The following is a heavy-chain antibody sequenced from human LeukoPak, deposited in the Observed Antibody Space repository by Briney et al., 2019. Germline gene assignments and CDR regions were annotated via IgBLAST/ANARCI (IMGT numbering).Heavy chain of an antibody. CDR2: IKQDESNA. Sequence: GGSLRLSCAVSGFTFRNYLMHWVRQAPGKGLVWVSRIKQDESNAYADSWRGRFTISRDNAKATLYLQMNSLRAEDTAVYFCGRGGDGIDIWGQGTTVIVSS. CDR1: GFTFRNYL. CDR3: GRGGDGIDI. J-gene: IGHJ3*02. D-gene: IGHD3-10*01. V-gene: IGHV3-74*01.